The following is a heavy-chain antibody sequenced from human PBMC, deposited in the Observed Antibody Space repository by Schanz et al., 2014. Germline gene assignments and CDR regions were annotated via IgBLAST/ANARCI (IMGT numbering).Heavy chain of an antibody. Sequence: QVHLVQSGAEVKKPGASVKVSCTASGYTFTSYDINWVRQAPGQGLEWLGWMNPNRGNPGFAQKFRGRVTMTRNTSMSTAYIELHILTSEDTAVYYCVRLDVHDYWGQGTLVTVSA. D-gene: IGHD3-16*01. CDR2: MNPNRGNP. V-gene: IGHV1-8*01. CDR3: VRLDVHDY. CDR1: GYTFTSYD. J-gene: IGHJ4*02.